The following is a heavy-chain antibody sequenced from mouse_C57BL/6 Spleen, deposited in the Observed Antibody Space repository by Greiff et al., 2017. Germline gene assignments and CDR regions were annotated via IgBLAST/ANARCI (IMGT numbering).Heavy chain of an antibody. CDR2: INPNNGGT. V-gene: IGHV1-26*01. D-gene: IGHD1-1*01. Sequence: VQLQQSGPELVKPGASVKISCKASGYTFTDYYMNWVKQSHGKSLEWIGDINPNNGGTSYNQKFKGKATLTVDKSSSTAYMELRSLTSEDSAVYYCAAYYYGSSSPFAYWGQGTLVTVSA. CDR1: GYTFTDYY. J-gene: IGHJ3*01. CDR3: AAYYYGSSSPFAY.